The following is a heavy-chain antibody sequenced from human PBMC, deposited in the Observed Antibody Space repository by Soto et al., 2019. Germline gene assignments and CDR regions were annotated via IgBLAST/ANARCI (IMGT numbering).Heavy chain of an antibody. CDR2: FDPEDGET. Sequence: ASVKVSCKVSGYTLTELSMRWVRQAPGKGLEWVGGFDPEDGETIYAQKFQGRVTMTEDTSTDTAYMELSSLRSEDTAVYYCATGPEWLWDYWGQGTLVTVSS. CDR3: ATGPEWLWDY. V-gene: IGHV1-24*01. CDR1: GYTLTELS. J-gene: IGHJ4*02. D-gene: IGHD3-3*01.